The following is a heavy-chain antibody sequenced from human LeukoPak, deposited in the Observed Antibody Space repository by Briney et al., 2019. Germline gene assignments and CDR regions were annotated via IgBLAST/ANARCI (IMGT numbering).Heavy chain of an antibody. Sequence: GASVKVSCKASGYRFGSYGISWVRQAPGQGLEWMGWINDYNGHTNYAQNVRGRVTMTTDTSTTTAYMELRSLRSDDTAVYYCARDVLLDTKHLLKYYYHYAMDVWGQGTAVTASS. V-gene: IGHV1-18*01. J-gene: IGHJ6*02. CDR3: ARDVLLDTKHLLKYYYHYAMDV. CDR1: GYRFGSYG. CDR2: INDYNGHT. D-gene: IGHD5-18*01.